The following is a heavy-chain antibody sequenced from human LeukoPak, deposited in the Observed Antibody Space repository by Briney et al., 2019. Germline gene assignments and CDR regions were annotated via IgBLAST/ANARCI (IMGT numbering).Heavy chain of an antibody. Sequence: PSETLSLTCTVSGGSISSSSYYWGWIRQPPGKGLEWIGSIYYSGSTYYNPSLKSRVTISVDTSKNQFSLKLSSVTAADTAVYYCASPKGHSSSSRGDYYYYGMDVWGQGTTVTVSS. J-gene: IGHJ6*02. CDR3: ASPKGHSSSSRGDYYYYGMDV. D-gene: IGHD6-6*01. CDR2: IYYSGST. CDR1: GGSISSSSYY. V-gene: IGHV4-39*01.